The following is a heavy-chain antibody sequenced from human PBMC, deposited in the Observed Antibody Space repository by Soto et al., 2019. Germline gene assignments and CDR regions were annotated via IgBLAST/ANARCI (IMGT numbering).Heavy chain of an antibody. CDR2: INSDGSST. J-gene: IGHJ4*02. CDR3: AREGPRYYYGSGSYSEQPHFDY. V-gene: IGHV3-74*01. Sequence: GGSLRLSCAASGFTFSSYWMHWVRQAPGKGLVWVSRINSDGSSTSYADSVKCRFTISRDNAKNTLYLQMNSLRAEDTAVYYCAREGPRYYYGSGSYSEQPHFDYWGQGTLVTVSS. D-gene: IGHD3-10*01. CDR1: GFTFSSYW.